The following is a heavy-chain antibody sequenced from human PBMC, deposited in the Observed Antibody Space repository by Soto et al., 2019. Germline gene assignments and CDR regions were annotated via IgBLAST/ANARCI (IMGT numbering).Heavy chain of an antibody. CDR2: IKSKIDGGTT. CDR1: GSTFNKAW. J-gene: IGHJ4*02. D-gene: IGHD3-22*01. CDR3: ATQQYFDASGFSLDQ. V-gene: IGHV3-15*07. Sequence: LRLSCAWSGSTFNKAWMNWVRQAPGKGLEWVGRIKSKIDGGTTDYAAPVRDRFIISRDDSKNMLYLDVNRLKPEDTAMYYCATQQYFDASGFSLDQWGQGTLVTVS.